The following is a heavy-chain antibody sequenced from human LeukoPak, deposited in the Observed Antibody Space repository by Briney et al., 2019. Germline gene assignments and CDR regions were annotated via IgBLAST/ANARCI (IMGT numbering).Heavy chain of an antibody. J-gene: IGHJ4*02. CDR3: QTIRAAARKAFDY. CDR1: GFTFSSYA. CDR2: ISYDGSNK. D-gene: IGHD2-2*01. V-gene: IGHV3-30-3*01. Sequence: PGGSLRLSCAASGFTFSSYAMHWVRQAPGKGLEWVAVISYDGSNKYYADSVKGRFTISRDNSKNTLYLQMNSLRAEDTAVYYCQTIRAAARKAFDYWGQGTLVTVSS.